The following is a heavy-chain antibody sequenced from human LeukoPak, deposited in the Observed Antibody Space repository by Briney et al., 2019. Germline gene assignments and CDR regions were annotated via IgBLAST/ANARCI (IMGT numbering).Heavy chain of an antibody. Sequence: RPSGPTLVNPAQTLTLTCTFSGFSLRTSGMCVSWIRQPPGKALEWLVRIDWDDDKYYSTSLKTRPTISKATSKNQVVLTMTNMDPVDTATYYCARTFGDYFDYWGQGTLVTVSS. CDR2: IDWDDDK. CDR3: ARTFGDYFDY. CDR1: GFSLRTSGMC. D-gene: IGHD2/OR15-2a*01. V-gene: IGHV2-70*11. J-gene: IGHJ4*02.